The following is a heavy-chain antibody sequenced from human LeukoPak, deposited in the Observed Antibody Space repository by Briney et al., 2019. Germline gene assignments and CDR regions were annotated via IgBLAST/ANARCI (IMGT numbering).Heavy chain of an antibody. CDR2: ISYDGSNK. V-gene: IGHV3-30*18. Sequence: PGGSLRLSCAASGFTFSSYGMHWVRQAPGKGLEWVAVISYDGSNKYYADSVKGRFTISRDNSKNTLYLQMNSLRAEDTAVYYCAKEGRVTTVTTTGDYFDYWGQGTLVTVSS. D-gene: IGHD4-17*01. CDR3: AKEGRVTTVTTTGDYFDY. J-gene: IGHJ4*02. CDR1: GFTFSSYG.